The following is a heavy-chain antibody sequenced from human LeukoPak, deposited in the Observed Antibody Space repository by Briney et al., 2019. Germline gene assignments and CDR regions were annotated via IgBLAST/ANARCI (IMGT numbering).Heavy chain of an antibody. V-gene: IGHV3-15*01. Sequence: GGSLRLSCAASGFTFSNAWMSWVRQAPGKGLEWVGRIKSKTDGGTTDYAAPVKGRFTISRDDSKNTLYLQMNSLKTEDTAVYYCTTDQWFGELWVDYWGQGTLVTVSS. J-gene: IGHJ4*02. CDR1: GFTFSNAW. CDR2: IKSKTDGGTT. D-gene: IGHD3-10*01. CDR3: TTDQWFGELWVDY.